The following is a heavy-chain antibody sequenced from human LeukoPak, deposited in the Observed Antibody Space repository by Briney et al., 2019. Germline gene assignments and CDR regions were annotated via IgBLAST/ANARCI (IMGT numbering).Heavy chain of an antibody. D-gene: IGHD3-22*01. Sequence: SETLSLTCAVYGGSFSGYYWSWIRQPPGKGLEWIGEINHSGSTNYNPSLKSRVTISVDTFKNQFSLKLSSVTAADTAVYYCARGGRHYYDSSAPGGFDPWGQGTLVTVST. V-gene: IGHV4-34*01. CDR1: GGSFSGYY. J-gene: IGHJ5*02. CDR2: INHSGST. CDR3: ARGGRHYYDSSAPGGFDP.